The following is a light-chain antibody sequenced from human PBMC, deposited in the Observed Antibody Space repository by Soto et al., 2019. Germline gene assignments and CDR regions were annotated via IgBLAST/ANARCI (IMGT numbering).Light chain of an antibody. CDR1: QSISPW. J-gene: IGKJ4*01. V-gene: IGKV1-5*03. CDR2: KAS. CDR3: QQYYTYPLT. Sequence: DIQMTKSPSTLSASVGDSVTITCRASQSISPWLAWYQQKPGKAPTLLIYKASSLEGGVPSRFSGSGSGTDFNITISSLQADDFATYYCQQYYTYPLTFGGGNMVEIK.